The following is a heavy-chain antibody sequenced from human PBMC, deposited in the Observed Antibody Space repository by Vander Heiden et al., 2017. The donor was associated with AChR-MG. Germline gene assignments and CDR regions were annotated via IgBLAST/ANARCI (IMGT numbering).Heavy chain of an antibody. Sequence: QVQLVQSGAEVKKPGSSVKVSCKASCRTFSSYANSGVRQAPGQGLEWMGGIIPIFGKANYAQKFQGKGTITADESTSTAYMELSSLRSEDTAVYYCASYGSGSYYRGGYYYYGMDVWGQGTTVTVSS. CDR1: CRTFSSYA. CDR3: ASYGSGSYYRGGYYYYGMDV. CDR2: IIPIFGKA. D-gene: IGHD3-10*01. J-gene: IGHJ6*02. V-gene: IGHV1-69*01.